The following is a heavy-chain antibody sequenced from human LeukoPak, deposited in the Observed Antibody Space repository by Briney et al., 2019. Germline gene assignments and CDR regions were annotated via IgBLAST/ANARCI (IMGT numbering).Heavy chain of an antibody. V-gene: IGHV4-59*08. CDR3: ARLTKFLTTYYPTP. J-gene: IGHJ5*02. Sequence: SETLSLTCTVSGGSISSYYWSWIRQPPGKGLEWVGYIFSSGSTNYNPSLKSRVIISLDTSKSQFSLKLISVTASDTAVYYCARLTKFLTTYYPTPWGQGTLVTVSS. CDR1: GGSISSYY. D-gene: IGHD2/OR15-2a*01. CDR2: IFSSGST.